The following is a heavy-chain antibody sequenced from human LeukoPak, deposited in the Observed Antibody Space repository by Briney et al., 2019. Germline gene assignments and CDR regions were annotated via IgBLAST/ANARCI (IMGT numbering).Heavy chain of an antibody. CDR1: GFIFSSYG. Sequence: GGSLRLSCAASGFIFSSYGMHWVRQAPGKGLEWVAFIRYDGSNKYYADSVKGRFTISRDNSKNTLYLQMNSLRAEDTAVYYCAKEGYCSSTSCYPSPFDPWGQGTLVTVSS. J-gene: IGHJ5*02. V-gene: IGHV3-30*02. CDR3: AKEGYCSSTSCYPSPFDP. D-gene: IGHD2-2*01. CDR2: IRYDGSNK.